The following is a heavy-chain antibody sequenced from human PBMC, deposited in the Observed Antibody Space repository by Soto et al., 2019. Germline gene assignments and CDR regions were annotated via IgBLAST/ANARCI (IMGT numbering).Heavy chain of an antibody. J-gene: IGHJ4*02. CDR1: GGSFSGYY. CDR2: INHSGST. Sequence: PSETLSLTCAVYGGSFSGYYWSWIRQPPGKGLEWIGEINHSGSTNYNPSLKSRVTISVDTSKNQFSLKLSSVTAADTAVYYCARGPRWLQPYYFDYWGQGTLVTVSS. V-gene: IGHV4-34*01. CDR3: ARGPRWLQPYYFDY. D-gene: IGHD5-12*01.